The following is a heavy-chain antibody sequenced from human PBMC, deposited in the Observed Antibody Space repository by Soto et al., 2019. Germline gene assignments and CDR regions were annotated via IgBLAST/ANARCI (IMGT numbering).Heavy chain of an antibody. CDR1: GYTFTGYY. CDR2: INPNSGGT. V-gene: IGHV1-2*04. Sequence: ASVKVSCKASGYTFTGYYMHWVRQAPGQGLEWMGWINPNSGGTNYAQKFQGWVTMTRDTSISTAYMELSRLRSDDTAVYYCTTGTDDYNKREFPVYDAFDIWGQGTMVTVSS. D-gene: IGHD4-4*01. CDR3: TTGTDDYNKREFPVYDAFDI. J-gene: IGHJ3*02.